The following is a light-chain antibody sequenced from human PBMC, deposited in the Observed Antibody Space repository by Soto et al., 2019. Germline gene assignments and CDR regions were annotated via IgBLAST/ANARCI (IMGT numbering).Light chain of an antibody. Sequence: DGVMTQAPLSLPVTLGQPASISCRSSLSLVHSDGNTYLDWLQLRPGQSQRRLIYKVSNRDSGVADRFSGSGSGTEFTLKISSVEAEDVGVYYCMQGTYWPPAFGLGTKLDIQ. V-gene: IGKV2-30*02. CDR3: MQGTYWPPA. CDR2: KVS. J-gene: IGKJ2*01. CDR1: LSLVHSDGNTY.